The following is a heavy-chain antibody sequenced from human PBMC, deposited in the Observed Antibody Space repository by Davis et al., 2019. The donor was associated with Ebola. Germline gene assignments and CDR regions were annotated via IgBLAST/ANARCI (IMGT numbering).Heavy chain of an antibody. V-gene: IGHV4-34*01. Sequence: SETLSLTCAVYGGSFSGYYWSWIRQPPGKGLEWIGEINHSGSTHYNPSLKSRVTISVDTSKNQFSLKLSSVTAADTAVYYCARGTIFGVVKYYYYGMDVWGQGTTVTVPS. J-gene: IGHJ6*02. CDR2: INHSGST. CDR3: ARGTIFGVVKYYYYGMDV. CDR1: GGSFSGYY. D-gene: IGHD3-3*01.